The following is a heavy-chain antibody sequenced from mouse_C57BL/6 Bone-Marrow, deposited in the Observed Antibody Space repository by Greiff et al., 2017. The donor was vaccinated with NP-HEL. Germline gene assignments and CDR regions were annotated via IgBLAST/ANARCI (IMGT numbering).Heavy chain of an antibody. CDR1: GFTFSDFY. CDR2: RRNKANDYTT. V-gene: IGHV7-1*01. J-gene: IGHJ1*03. CDR3: ARDAEGHFWYFDV. Sequence: EVMLVESGGGLVQSGRSLRLSCATSGFTFSDFYMEWVRQAPGTGLEWIAARRNKANDYTTEYSASVKGRFIVSRDTSQSILYLQMNALRAEDTAIYYCARDAEGHFWYFDVWGTGTTVTVSS. D-gene: IGHD3-3*01.